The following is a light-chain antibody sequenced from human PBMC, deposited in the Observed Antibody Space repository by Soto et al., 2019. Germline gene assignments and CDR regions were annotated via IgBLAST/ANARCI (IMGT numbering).Light chain of an antibody. J-gene: IGKJ4*01. CDR3: QQRSNWPLT. CDR1: QGIGDT. Sequence: EVVMTQSPATLSVSPGEGVTLSCRANQGIGDTLAWYQHKPGQTPSLLIYDASNRATGIPARFSGSGSGTDFTLTISSLEPEDFAVYYCQQRSNWPLTFGGGTKVDIK. V-gene: IGKV3D-11*01. CDR2: DAS.